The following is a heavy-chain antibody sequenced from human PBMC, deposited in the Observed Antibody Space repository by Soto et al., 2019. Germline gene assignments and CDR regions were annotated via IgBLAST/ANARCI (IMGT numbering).Heavy chain of an antibody. Sequence: ASVKVSCKVSGYTLTELSMHWVRQAPGKGLEWMGGFDPEDGETIYAQKFQGRVTMTEDTSTDTAYMELSSLRSEDTAVYYCATGWAAAGTFDYWGQGTLVTVSS. D-gene: IGHD6-13*01. V-gene: IGHV1-24*01. J-gene: IGHJ4*02. CDR3: ATGWAAAGTFDY. CDR1: GYTLTELS. CDR2: FDPEDGET.